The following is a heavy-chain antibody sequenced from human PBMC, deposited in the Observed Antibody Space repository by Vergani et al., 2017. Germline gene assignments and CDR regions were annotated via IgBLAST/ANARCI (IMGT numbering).Heavy chain of an antibody. V-gene: IGHV3-7*03. D-gene: IGHD5-18*01. CDR1: GFTFSSYW. J-gene: IGHJ6*03. CDR2: IKQDGSEK. CDR3: ARAPPSQLPDYYYYMDV. Sequence: EVQLVESGGGLVQPGGSLRLSCAASGFTFSSYWMSWVRQAPGKGLEWVANIKQDGSEKYYVDSVKGRFTISRDNAKNSLYLQMNSLRAEDTAVYYCARAPPSQLPDYYYYMDVWGKGTTVTVSS.